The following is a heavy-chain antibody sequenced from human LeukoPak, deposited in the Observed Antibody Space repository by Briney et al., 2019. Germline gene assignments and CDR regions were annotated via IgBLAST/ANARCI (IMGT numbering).Heavy chain of an antibody. D-gene: IGHD6-13*01. J-gene: IGHJ4*02. Sequence: GASVKVSCKASGYTFTGYYMHWVRQAPGQGLEWMGWINPNSGGTNYAQKFQGRVTMTRDTSISTAYMELSRLRSDDTAVYYCARDSSSWSFPNDYWGQGTLVTVSS. CDR3: ARDSSSWSFPNDY. CDR2: INPNSGGT. V-gene: IGHV1-2*02. CDR1: GYTFTGYY.